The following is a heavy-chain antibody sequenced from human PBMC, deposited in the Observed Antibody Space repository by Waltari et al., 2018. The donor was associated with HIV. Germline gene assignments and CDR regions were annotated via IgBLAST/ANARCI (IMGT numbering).Heavy chain of an antibody. CDR3: AHRPSINSASGRYRARNWFDP. J-gene: IGHJ5*02. V-gene: IGHV4-39*01. Sequence: QLQVQESGPGLVKPSETLSLTCTVSGASISRSSYYWAWIRQPPGKGLEWIGSIYSSGSTYYNPSLKSRVTMSVDTSKNQFSLKLRYVTAADTAVYYCAHRPSINSASGRYRARNWFDPWGQGTLVTVSS. CDR1: GASISRSSYY. D-gene: IGHD3-10*01. CDR2: IYSSGST.